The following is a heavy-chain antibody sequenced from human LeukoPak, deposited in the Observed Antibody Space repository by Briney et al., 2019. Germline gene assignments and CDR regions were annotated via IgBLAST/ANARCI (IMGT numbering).Heavy chain of an antibody. J-gene: IGHJ4*02. Sequence: SETLSLTCTVSHYSFSSGHYWGWIRQPPGKGLEWIGSIYDSGSAYSNPSLKSRVTISVDRSKNQFSLQLSSVTAADTAVYYCAGYGASFYDYWGQGILVTVSS. D-gene: IGHD1-26*01. V-gene: IGHV4-38-2*02. CDR3: AGYGASFYDY. CDR2: IYDSGSA. CDR1: HYSFSSGHY.